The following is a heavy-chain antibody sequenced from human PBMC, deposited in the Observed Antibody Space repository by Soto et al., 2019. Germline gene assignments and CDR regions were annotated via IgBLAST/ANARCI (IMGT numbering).Heavy chain of an antibody. D-gene: IGHD2-15*01. Sequence: QVQLVESGGGVVQPGRSLRLSCAASGFTFSSYGMHWVRQAPGKGLEWVAVISYDGSNKYYADSVKGRFTISRDNSKNTLYLQMNSLRAEDTAVYYCAKGSHLVVVVAAFPTDYWGQGTLVTVSS. CDR1: GFTFSSYG. J-gene: IGHJ4*02. CDR2: ISYDGSNK. V-gene: IGHV3-30*18. CDR3: AKGSHLVVVVAAFPTDY.